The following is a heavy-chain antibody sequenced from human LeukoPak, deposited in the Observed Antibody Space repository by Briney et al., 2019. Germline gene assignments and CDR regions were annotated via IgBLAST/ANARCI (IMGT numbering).Heavy chain of an antibody. J-gene: IGHJ5*02. CDR2: INPNSGDT. D-gene: IGHD3-16*01. CDR1: GYTFSGSY. Sequence: GASVKVSCKASGYTFSGSYIHWVRQAPGQGLEWMGRINPNSGDTNYPQKFQGRVTMTRDTSISTAYMELNRLRSDDTAVYYCARGDDYIWGSAFNWFDPWGQGTLVTVSS. CDR3: ARGDDYIWGSAFNWFDP. V-gene: IGHV1-2*06.